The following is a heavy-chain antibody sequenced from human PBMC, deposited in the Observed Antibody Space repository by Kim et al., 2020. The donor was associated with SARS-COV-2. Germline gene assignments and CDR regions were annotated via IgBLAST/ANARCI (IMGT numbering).Heavy chain of an antibody. CDR3: AKGKKGTTVVTIDYYYGMDV. D-gene: IGHD4-17*01. Sequence: GGSLRLSCAASGFTFSSYAMSWVRQAPGKGLEWVSAISGSGGSTYYADSVKGRFTISRDNSKNTLYLQMNSLRAEDTAVYYCAKGKKGTTVVTIDYYYGMDVWGQGTTVTVSS. CDR2: ISGSGGST. J-gene: IGHJ6*02. V-gene: IGHV3-23*01. CDR1: GFTFSSYA.